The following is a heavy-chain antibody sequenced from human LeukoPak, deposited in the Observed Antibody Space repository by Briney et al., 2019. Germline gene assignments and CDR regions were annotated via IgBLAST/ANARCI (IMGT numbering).Heavy chain of an antibody. CDR1: GFTFSSYG. CDR3: AKVGWTKTPHSHDAFDI. Sequence: GGSLRLSCAASGFTFSSYGMHWVRQAPGKGLEWEAVILYDGSNKYYADSVKGRFTISRDNSKNTLYLQMNSLRAEDTAVYYCAKVGWTKTPHSHDAFDIWGQGTMVTVSS. V-gene: IGHV3-30*18. J-gene: IGHJ3*02. CDR2: ILYDGSNK. D-gene: IGHD3/OR15-3a*01.